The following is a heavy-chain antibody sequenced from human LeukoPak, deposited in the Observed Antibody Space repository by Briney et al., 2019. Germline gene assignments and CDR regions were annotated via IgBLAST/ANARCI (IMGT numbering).Heavy chain of an antibody. D-gene: IGHD6-6*01. V-gene: IGHV4-34*01. Sequence: PSETLSLTCAVSGGSFSGYYWSWIRQPPGKGLEWIGEINHSGSTNYNPSLKSRVTISVDTSKNQFSLKLSSVTAADTAVYYCARRSFYSSSSGFAYWGQGTLVTVSS. CDR3: ARRSFYSSSSGFAY. CDR1: GGSFSGYY. J-gene: IGHJ4*02. CDR2: INHSGST.